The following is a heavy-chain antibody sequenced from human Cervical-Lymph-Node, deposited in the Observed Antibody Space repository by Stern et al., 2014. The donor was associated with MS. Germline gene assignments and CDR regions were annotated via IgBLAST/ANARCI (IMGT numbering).Heavy chain of an antibody. V-gene: IGHV1-46*01. Sequence: QVQLVQSGAEVKTPGASVKLSCKASGYSFSTHYMNWVRQAPGQGLEWMGLINPSGGRTTYAEKFQCRVTMTRDTSTSTVYMELSSLRSEDTAVYYCARTKDSSIAVRPGEYHYVGMDVWGQGTTVSVPS. CDR3: ARTKDSSIAVRPGEYHYVGMDV. CDR1: GYSFSTHY. CDR2: INPSGGRT. D-gene: IGHD6-6*01. J-gene: IGHJ6*02.